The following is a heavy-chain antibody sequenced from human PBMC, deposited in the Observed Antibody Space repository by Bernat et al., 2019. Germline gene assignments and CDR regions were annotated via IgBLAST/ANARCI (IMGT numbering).Heavy chain of an antibody. CDR3: ARHDYGDYAGPWYFDL. J-gene: IGHJ2*01. V-gene: IGHV3-23*01. D-gene: IGHD4-17*01. Sequence: EVQLLESGGDLVQPGGSLRLSCAASGFTFSTYAMSWVRQAPGKGLEWVSTISGSGGSTYFPDSVKGRFTISRDNSKNPLYLQMNSLRAEDTAVYYCARHDYGDYAGPWYFDLWGRGTLVTVSS. CDR1: GFTFSTYA. CDR2: ISGSGGST.